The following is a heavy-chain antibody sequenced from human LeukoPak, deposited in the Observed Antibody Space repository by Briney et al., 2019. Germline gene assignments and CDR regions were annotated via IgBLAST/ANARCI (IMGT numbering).Heavy chain of an antibody. CDR2: INPSGGST. CDR1: EYTFTSYY. Sequence: ASVKVSCKASEYTFTSYYMHWVRQAPGQGLEWMGIINPSGGSTSYAQKFQGRVTMTRDTSTSTVYMELSSLRSEDTAVYYCARDSSIVGATTVFGYWGQGTLVTVSS. CDR3: ARDSSIVGATTVFGY. V-gene: IGHV1-46*01. J-gene: IGHJ4*02. D-gene: IGHD1-26*01.